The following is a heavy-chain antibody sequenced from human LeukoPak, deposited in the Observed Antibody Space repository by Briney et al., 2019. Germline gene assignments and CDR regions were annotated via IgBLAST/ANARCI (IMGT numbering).Heavy chain of an antibody. D-gene: IGHD1-26*01. CDR2: IKQDGSVT. V-gene: IGHV3-7*01. CDR3: ARGGGRYLGDAFGI. J-gene: IGHJ3*02. CDR1: GSTFSSYW. Sequence: GGSLRLSCAASGSTFSSYWMNWVRQAPGKGLEWVAIIKQDGSVTKYLDSVKGRFTISRDNARNSLYLQANSLRAEDTAVYYCARGGGRYLGDAFGIWGQGTMVTVSS.